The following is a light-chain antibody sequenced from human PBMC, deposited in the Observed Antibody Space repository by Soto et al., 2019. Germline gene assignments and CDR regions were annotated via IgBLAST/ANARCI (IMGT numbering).Light chain of an antibody. V-gene: IGLV1-47*02. CDR3: AAWDDSLSGYV. CDR1: SSDACGYDY. Sequence: QSALTQPPSASGSPGQSVTISCTGTSSDACGYDYVSWYQQHPGTAPKLLIYSNNQRPSVVPDRFYGSKSGTSASLAISGLRSEDEADYYCAAWDDSLSGYVFGTGTKVTVL. CDR2: SNN. J-gene: IGLJ1*01.